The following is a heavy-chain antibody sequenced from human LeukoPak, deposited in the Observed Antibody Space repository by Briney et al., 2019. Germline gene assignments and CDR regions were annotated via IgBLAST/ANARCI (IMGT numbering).Heavy chain of an antibody. CDR1: GFTFSSYW. D-gene: IGHD3-3*01. CDR3: ARDSTYYDFWSGFKNWFDP. CDR2: IKQDGSEK. V-gene: IGHV3-7*01. Sequence: QPGGSLRLSSAASGFTFSSYWMSWVRQAPGKGLEWVANIKQDGSEKYYVDSVKGRFTISRDNAKNSLYLQMNSLRAEDTAVYYCARDSTYYDFWSGFKNWFDPWGQGTLVTVSS. J-gene: IGHJ5*02.